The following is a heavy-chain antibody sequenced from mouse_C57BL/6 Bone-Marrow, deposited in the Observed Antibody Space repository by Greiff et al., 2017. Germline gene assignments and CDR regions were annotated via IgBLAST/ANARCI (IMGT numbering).Heavy chain of an antibody. CDR3: ARRNYVLAMDY. D-gene: IGHD2-1*01. V-gene: IGHV1-76*01. Sequence: VKLMESGAELVRPGASVKLSCKASGYTFTDYYINWVKQRPGQGLEWIARIYPGSGNTYYNEKFKGKATLTAEKSSSTAYMQLSSLTSEDSAVYFCARRNYVLAMDYWGQGTSVTVSS. J-gene: IGHJ4*01. CDR1: GYTFTDYY. CDR2: IYPGSGNT.